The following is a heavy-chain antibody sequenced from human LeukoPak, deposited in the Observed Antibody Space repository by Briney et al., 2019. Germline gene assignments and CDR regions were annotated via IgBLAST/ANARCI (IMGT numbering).Heavy chain of an antibody. CDR2: ISWNSGSI. Sequence: GRSLRLSCAASGFTFDDYAMHWVRQAPGKGLEWVSGISWNSGSIGYADSVKGRFTISRDNAKNSLCLQMNSLRAEDTALYYCAKSYYYDSSGYYYPAFDIWGQGTMVTVSS. CDR1: GFTFDDYA. J-gene: IGHJ3*02. CDR3: AKSYYYDSSGYYYPAFDI. V-gene: IGHV3-9*01. D-gene: IGHD3-22*01.